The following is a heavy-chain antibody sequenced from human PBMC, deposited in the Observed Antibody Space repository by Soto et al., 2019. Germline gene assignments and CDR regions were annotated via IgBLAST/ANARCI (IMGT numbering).Heavy chain of an antibody. D-gene: IGHD3-3*01. V-gene: IGHV4-34*01. Sequence: SETLSLSCPVYGVSFSGYYWSWIRQPPGKGLEWIGEINHSGSTNYNPSLKSRVTISVDTSKNQFSLKLSSVTAADTVVYYCARLTCSNTRCLKLNGFDIWGQGTMVT. J-gene: IGHJ3*02. CDR2: INHSGST. CDR3: ARLTCSNTRCLKLNGFDI. CDR1: GVSFSGYY.